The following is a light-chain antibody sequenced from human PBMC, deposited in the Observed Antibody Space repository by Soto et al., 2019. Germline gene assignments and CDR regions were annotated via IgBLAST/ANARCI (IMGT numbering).Light chain of an antibody. CDR3: QHRSNWPLT. V-gene: IGKV3-11*01. J-gene: IGKJ4*01. CDR1: QSVSSY. CDR2: DAS. Sequence: EIVLTQSPATLSLSPGERATLSCRASQSVSSYLAWYQQKPGQAPRLLIYDASNRATGIPARFSGSGPGTDFTLTISSLEPEDLAVYYCQHRSNWPLTFGGGTKVEIK.